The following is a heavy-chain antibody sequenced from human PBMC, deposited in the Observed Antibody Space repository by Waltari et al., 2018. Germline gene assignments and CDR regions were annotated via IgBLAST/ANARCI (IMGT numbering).Heavy chain of an antibody. V-gene: IGHV3-23*03. J-gene: IGHJ4*02. Sequence: EVQLLESGGGLVQPGGSLRLSCAASGFTFSSYAMSWVRHAPGKGLEWVSVIYSGGSTYDADSVKGRFTISRDNSKNTLYLQMNSLRAEDTAVYYCAKDLMGRITMVQGGLKGDYWGQGTLVTVSS. CDR2: IYSGGST. CDR3: AKDLMGRITMVQGGLKGDY. CDR1: GFTFSSYA. D-gene: IGHD3-10*01.